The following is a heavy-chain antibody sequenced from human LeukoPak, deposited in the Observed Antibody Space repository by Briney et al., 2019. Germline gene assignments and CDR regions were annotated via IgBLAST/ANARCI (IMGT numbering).Heavy chain of an antibody. V-gene: IGHV4-38-2*02. CDR1: GYSISNGYY. Sequence: TSETLSLTCTVSGYSISNGYYWGWIRQPPGKGLEFIGSVYHGGNTYYKASLKSRVTISLDTSKNQFSLKLSSVTAADTAVYYCARHGTPLRYGSGNYYKGAPFDYWGQGTLVTVSS. J-gene: IGHJ4*02. CDR3: ARHGTPLRYGSGNYYKGAPFDY. CDR2: VYHGGNT. D-gene: IGHD3-10*01.